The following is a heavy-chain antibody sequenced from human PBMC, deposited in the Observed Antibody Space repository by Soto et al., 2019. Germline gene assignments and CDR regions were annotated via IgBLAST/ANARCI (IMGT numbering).Heavy chain of an antibody. CDR2: IYYSGST. J-gene: IGHJ6*02. CDR1: GGSSGNSGDY. Sequence: SVTMRLTCTVRGGSSGNSGDYWGWIRQPPWKGLEWIGSIYYSGSTYYNPSLKSRVTISVDTSKNQFSLKLSSVTAADTAVYYCARPRAQYYYDSSDDYGMDVWRQGTTVTVSS. D-gene: IGHD3-22*01. V-gene: IGHV4-39*01. CDR3: ARPRAQYYYDSSDDYGMDV.